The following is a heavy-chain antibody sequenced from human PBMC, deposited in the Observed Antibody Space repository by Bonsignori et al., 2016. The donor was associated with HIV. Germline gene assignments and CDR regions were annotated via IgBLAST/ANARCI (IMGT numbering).Heavy chain of an antibody. CDR3: AFGAFDI. D-gene: IGHD3-10*01. Sequence: VRQAPGKGLEWVSVIYSGGSTYYADSVKGRFTISRDNSKNTLYLQMNSLRAEDTAVYYCAFGAFDIWGQGTMVTVSS. CDR2: IYSGGST. V-gene: IGHV3-66*01. J-gene: IGHJ3*02.